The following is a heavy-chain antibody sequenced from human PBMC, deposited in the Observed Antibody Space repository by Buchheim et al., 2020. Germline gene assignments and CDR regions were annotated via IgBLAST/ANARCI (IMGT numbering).Heavy chain of an antibody. Sequence: QVQLQESGPGLVKPSETLSLTCTVSGGSVSSGSYYWSWIRQPPGKGLEWIGYIYYSGSTNYNPSLKSRVTISVDPSKNQFSLKLSSVTAADTAVYYCARTKYYDFWSGYYIGYYYYGMDVWGQGTT. CDR1: GGSVSSGSYY. CDR2: IYYSGST. CDR3: ARTKYYDFWSGYYIGYYYYGMDV. V-gene: IGHV4-61*01. J-gene: IGHJ6*02. D-gene: IGHD3-3*01.